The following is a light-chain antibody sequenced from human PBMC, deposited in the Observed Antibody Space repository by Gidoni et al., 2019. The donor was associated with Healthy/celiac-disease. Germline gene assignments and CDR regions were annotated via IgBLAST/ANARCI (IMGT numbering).Light chain of an antibody. CDR1: NIGSKN. J-gene: IGLJ2*01. V-gene: IGLV3-9*01. Sequence: SYELTQPLSVSVAQGQTARITCGGNNIGSKNVHWYQQKPGQAPVLVIYRDINRPSGIPERFSGSNSGNTATLTISRAQAGDEADYYCQVWDSSTYVVFGGGTKLTVL. CDR3: QVWDSSTYVV. CDR2: RDI.